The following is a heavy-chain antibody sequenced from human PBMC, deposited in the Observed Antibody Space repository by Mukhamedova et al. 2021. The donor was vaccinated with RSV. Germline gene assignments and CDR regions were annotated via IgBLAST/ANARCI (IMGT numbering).Heavy chain of an antibody. J-gene: IGHJ4*02. V-gene: IGHV3-49*02. CDR3: TRDDGGSYHPFDC. D-gene: IGHD1-26*01. Sequence: FTISRDDSKGIAYLQMNSLKTEDTAVYYCTRDDGGSYHPFDCWGQGTLVTVSS.